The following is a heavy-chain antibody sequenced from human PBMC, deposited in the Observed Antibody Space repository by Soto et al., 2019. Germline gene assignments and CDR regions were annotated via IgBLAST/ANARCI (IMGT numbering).Heavy chain of an antibody. J-gene: IGHJ6*02. CDR3: ARGGLEWELLLHYYYGMDV. CDR2: ISYDGSNK. Sequence: LRLSCAASGFTFSSYAMHWVRQAPGKGLEWVAVISYDGSNKYYADSVKGRFTISRDNSKNTLYLQMNSLRAEDTAVYYCARGGLEWELLLHYYYGMDVWGQGTTVTVSS. V-gene: IGHV3-30-3*01. CDR1: GFTFSSYA. D-gene: IGHD1-26*01.